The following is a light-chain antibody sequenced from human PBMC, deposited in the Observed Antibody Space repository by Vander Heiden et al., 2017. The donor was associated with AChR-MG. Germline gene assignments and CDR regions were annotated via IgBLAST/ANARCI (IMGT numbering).Light chain of an antibody. V-gene: IGKV3-15*01. CDR3: QQYNNWPHQKYN. CDR1: QSVSSN. J-gene: IGKJ2*01. CDR2: GAS. Sequence: EIVMTQSPATLSVSPGERATLSCRASQSVSSNLAWYQQKPGQAPRLLIYGASTRATGIPARFSGSGSGTEFTLTISSLQSEDFAVYYCQQYNNWPHQKYNVGQGTKLEIK.